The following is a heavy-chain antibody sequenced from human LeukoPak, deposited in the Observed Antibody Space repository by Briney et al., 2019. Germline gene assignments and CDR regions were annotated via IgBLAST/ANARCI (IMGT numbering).Heavy chain of an antibody. J-gene: IGHJ6*02. D-gene: IGHD3-16*02. CDR2: ISGSGGST. CDR3: AKEGRSSHFYYGMDV. Sequence: GGSLRLSCAATGFTFSSYAMSWVRQAPGKGLEWVSAISGSGGSTYYADSVKGRFTISRDNSKNTLYLQMNSLRAEDTAVYYCAKEGRSSHFYYGMDVWGQGTTVTVSS. V-gene: IGHV3-23*01. CDR1: GFTFSSYA.